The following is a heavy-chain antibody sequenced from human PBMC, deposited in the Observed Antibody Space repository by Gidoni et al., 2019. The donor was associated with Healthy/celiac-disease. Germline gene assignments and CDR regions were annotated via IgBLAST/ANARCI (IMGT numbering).Heavy chain of an antibody. D-gene: IGHD4-17*01. V-gene: IGHV5-10-1*01. CDR2: LDPSDSYP. J-gene: IGHJ3*02. Sequence: EVQLVQSGAAVKTPGASLRISCKGSGYRFTSYWISWVRQMPGKGLEWMGRLDPSDSYPNYSPAFQGHVTISADKSISTAYLQWSSVKASDTAMYYCARHNGDYGGGAFDIWGQGTMVTVSS. CDR1: GYRFTSYW. CDR3: ARHNGDYGGGAFDI.